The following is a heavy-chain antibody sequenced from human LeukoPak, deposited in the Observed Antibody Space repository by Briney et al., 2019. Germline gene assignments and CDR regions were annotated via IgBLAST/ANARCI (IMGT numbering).Heavy chain of an antibody. V-gene: IGHV4-34*01. J-gene: IGHJ6*02. CDR1: GGSFSGYY. CDR3: AREFTGISPPLYYYYGMDV. CDR2: INHSGST. Sequence: SETLSLTCAVYGGSFSGYYWSWIRQPPGKGLEWIGEINHSGSTNYNPSLKSRVTISVDTSKNQFSLKLSSVTAADAAVYYCAREFTGISPPLYYYYGMDVWGQGTTVTVSS. D-gene: IGHD3-3*02.